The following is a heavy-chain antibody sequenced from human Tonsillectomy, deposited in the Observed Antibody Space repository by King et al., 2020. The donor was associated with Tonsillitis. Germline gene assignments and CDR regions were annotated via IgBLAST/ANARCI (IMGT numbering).Heavy chain of an antibody. J-gene: IGHJ3*02. CDR1: GFTFGDYA. Sequence: VQLVESGGGLVQPGRSLRLSCAASGFTFGDYAMHWVRLAPGKGLEWVSGLNWNSGTIGYADSVKGRFTISRDNAKNSLYLQMNSLRADDTALYYCAKGGLITFAGVIDNDAFDIWGQGTMVTVSS. CDR3: AKGGLITFAGVIDNDAFDI. V-gene: IGHV3-9*01. D-gene: IGHD3-16*02. CDR2: LNWNSGTI.